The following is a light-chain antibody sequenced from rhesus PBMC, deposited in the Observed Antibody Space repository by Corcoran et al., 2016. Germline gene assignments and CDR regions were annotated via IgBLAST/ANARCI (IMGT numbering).Light chain of an antibody. V-gene: IGKV1S14*01. CDR2: YAS. CDR1: QGISNY. J-gene: IGKJ1*01. CDR3: QQHNSDPRT. Sequence: DIQMTQSPSSLSASAGDTVTITCRASQGISNYLAWYQQTPGKAPKPLIYYASNLESGVPSRFSGSGSGTDFTLTISSLQPEEFAIYYCQQHNSDPRTFGQGTKVEIK.